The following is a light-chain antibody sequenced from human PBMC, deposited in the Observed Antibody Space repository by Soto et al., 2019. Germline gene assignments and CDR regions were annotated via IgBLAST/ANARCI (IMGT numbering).Light chain of an antibody. CDR2: EVS. J-gene: IGLJ2*01. CDR1: SSDVGGYNY. CDR3: GTWDNSLSAV. Sequence: QSALTQPASVSGSPGQSITISCTGTSSDVGGYNYVSWYQQYPGKAPKLMIYEVSDRPSGVSNRFSGSKSGNTASLTISGLQAEDESDYYCGTWDNSLSAVFGGGTKLTVL. V-gene: IGLV2-14*01.